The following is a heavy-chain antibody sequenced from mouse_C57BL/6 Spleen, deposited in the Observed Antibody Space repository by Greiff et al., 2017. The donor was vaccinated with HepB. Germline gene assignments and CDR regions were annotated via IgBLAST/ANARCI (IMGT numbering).Heavy chain of an antibody. Sequence: EVHLVESGGGLVKPGGSLKLSCAASGFTFSSYTMSWVRQTPEKRLEWVATISGGGGNTYYPDSVKGRFTISRDNAKNTLYLQMSSLRSEDTALYYCARPYYSNHYAMDYWGQGTSVTVSS. J-gene: IGHJ4*01. V-gene: IGHV5-9*01. D-gene: IGHD2-5*01. CDR3: ARPYYSNHYAMDY. CDR2: ISGGGGNT. CDR1: GFTFSSYT.